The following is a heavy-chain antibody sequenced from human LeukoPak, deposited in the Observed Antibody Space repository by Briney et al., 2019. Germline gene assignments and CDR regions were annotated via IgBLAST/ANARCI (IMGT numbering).Heavy chain of an antibody. CDR2: IYYSGST. CDR3: ARQPGFRRSWPLPLHY. D-gene: IGHD6-13*01. J-gene: IGHJ4*02. CDR1: GGSISSSSDY. V-gene: IGHV4-39*01. Sequence: SETLSLTCTVSGGSISSSSDYWGWIRQPPGKGLEWTGSIYYSGSTYYNPSLKSRVTISVDTSKNHFSLKLSSVTASETAVYYCARQPGFRRSWPLPLHYWGQGTLVPLCS.